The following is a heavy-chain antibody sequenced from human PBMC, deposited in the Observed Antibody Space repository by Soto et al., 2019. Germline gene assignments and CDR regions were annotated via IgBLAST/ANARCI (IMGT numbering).Heavy chain of an antibody. Sequence: PSDTLSLTCAVYVGSFSGYYWSWIRQPPGKGLEWIGEINHSGSTNYNPSLKSRVTISVDTSKNQFSLKLSSVTAADTAVYYCARLIAARYYYYGMDVWGQVTTV. CDR3: ARLIAARYYYYGMDV. V-gene: IGHV4-34*01. CDR2: INHSGST. D-gene: IGHD6-13*01. J-gene: IGHJ6*02. CDR1: VGSFSGYY.